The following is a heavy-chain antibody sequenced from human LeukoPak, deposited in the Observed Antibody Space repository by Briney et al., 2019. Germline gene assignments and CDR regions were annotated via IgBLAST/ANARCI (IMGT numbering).Heavy chain of an antibody. D-gene: IGHD3-10*01. Sequence: GGSLRLSCAASGFIFSSYWMSWVRQAPGKGLEWVSVIYSGGSTNYADSVKGRFTISRDKSKNTLYLQMNSLRAEDTAVYYCATLYGSRSRGAFDIWGHGTMVIVSS. J-gene: IGHJ3*02. CDR3: ATLYGSRSRGAFDI. CDR2: IYSGGST. V-gene: IGHV3-53*01. CDR1: GFIFSSYW.